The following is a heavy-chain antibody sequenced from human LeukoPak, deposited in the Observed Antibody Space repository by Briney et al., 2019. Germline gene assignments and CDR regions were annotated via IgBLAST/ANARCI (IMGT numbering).Heavy chain of an antibody. CDR1: GFTFTSFA. V-gene: IGHV1-58*02. Sequence: SVKVSCKASGFTFTSFAIQWVRQARGQRLEWIGWIVVGSGNTKYAQRFQGRVTVTRDMSTSTAYMELNSLRSEDSAVYYCAADVIPGPKGFDPWGQGTLVTVSS. CDR3: AADVIPGPKGFDP. D-gene: IGHD2-21*01. CDR2: IVVGSGNT. J-gene: IGHJ5*02.